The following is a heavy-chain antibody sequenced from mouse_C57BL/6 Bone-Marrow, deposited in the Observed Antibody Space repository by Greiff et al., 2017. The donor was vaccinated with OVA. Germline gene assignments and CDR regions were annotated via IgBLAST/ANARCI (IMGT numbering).Heavy chain of an antibody. D-gene: IGHD2-12*01. Sequence: EVQLQESGGDLVKPGGSLKLSCAASGFTFSSYGMSWVRQTPDKRLEWVATISSGGSYTYYPDSVKGRFTISRDNAKNTLYLQMSSLKSEDTAMYYCARGDYSYAMDYWGQGTSVTVSS. CDR3: ARGDYSYAMDY. J-gene: IGHJ4*01. V-gene: IGHV5-6*01. CDR2: ISSGGSYT. CDR1: GFTFSSYG.